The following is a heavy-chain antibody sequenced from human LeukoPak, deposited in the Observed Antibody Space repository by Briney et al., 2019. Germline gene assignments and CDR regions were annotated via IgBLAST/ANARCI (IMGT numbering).Heavy chain of an antibody. CDR3: IRDFRSADL. V-gene: IGHV3-74*01. Sequence: GGSLRLSCAASGFTFNNYVMSWVRQPPGKGLVWVSRIYVDGRTTNYADSVKGRFTISRDNAKNTVYLEMNSLSVEDTATYYCIRDFRSADLWGQGTLVTV. CDR1: GFTFNNYV. J-gene: IGHJ5*02. CDR2: IYVDGRTT.